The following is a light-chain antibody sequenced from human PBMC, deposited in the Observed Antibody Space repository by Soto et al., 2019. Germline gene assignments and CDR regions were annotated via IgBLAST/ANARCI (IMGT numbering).Light chain of an antibody. Sequence: QSVLTQPPSVSAAPGQKVTISCSGSSSNIGGNSVSWYQQLPGTAPKLLIYDDNKRPSGIPDRFSGSKSGTSATLGITGFQTGDEADYYCGSWDSSLSAYGVGTGTKVTGL. V-gene: IGLV1-51*01. CDR3: GSWDSSLSAYG. J-gene: IGLJ1*01. CDR2: DDN. CDR1: SSNIGGNS.